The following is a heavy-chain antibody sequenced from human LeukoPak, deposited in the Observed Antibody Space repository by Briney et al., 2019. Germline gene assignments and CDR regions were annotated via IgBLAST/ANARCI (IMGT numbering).Heavy chain of an antibody. CDR3: ARDGGLGLDYFDY. CDR2: TYYRSKWFN. Sequence: SQTLSLTCAISGDSVSSNSAAWNWVRQSPSRGLEWLGRTYYRSKWFNDYSISVKSRITVNPVTSKNQFSLQLTSVTPEDTAVYYCARDGGLGLDYFDYWGQGTLVTVSS. V-gene: IGHV6-1*01. D-gene: IGHD3-16*01. J-gene: IGHJ4*02. CDR1: GDSVSSNSAA.